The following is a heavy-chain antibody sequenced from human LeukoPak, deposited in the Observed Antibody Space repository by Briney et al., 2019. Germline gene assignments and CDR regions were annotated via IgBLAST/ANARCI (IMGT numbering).Heavy chain of an antibody. J-gene: IGHJ4*02. Sequence: PGVSLRLSCAASGFTVRRSYMIWVPQAPGKGLEYVSDMYSGCNTYFPSSVKVRFTISRDNCKNTVYLQMNSLRAEDTAVYYCARLIAATGRLYFDYWGQGTLVTVSS. D-gene: IGHD6-13*01. CDR1: GFTVRRSY. V-gene: IGHV3-53*01. CDR2: MYSGCNT. CDR3: ARLIAATGRLYFDY.